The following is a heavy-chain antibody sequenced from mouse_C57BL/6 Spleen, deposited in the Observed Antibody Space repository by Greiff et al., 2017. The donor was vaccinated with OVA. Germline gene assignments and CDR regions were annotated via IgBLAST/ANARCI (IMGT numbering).Heavy chain of an antibody. CDR2: ISYSGST. J-gene: IGHJ4*01. CDR1: GYSITSGYD. CDR3: ARDSSRYAMDY. V-gene: IGHV3-1*01. D-gene: IGHD1-3*01. Sequence: EVQVVESGPGMVKPSQSLSLTCTVTGYSITSGYDWHWIRHFPGNKLEWMGYISYSGSTNSNPSLKSRISITHDTSKNHFFLKLNSVTTEYTATYYCARDSSRYAMDYWGQGTSVTVSS.